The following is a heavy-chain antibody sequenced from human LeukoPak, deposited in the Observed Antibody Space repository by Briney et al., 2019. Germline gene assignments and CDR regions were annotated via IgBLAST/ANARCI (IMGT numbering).Heavy chain of an antibody. CDR1: GFTFSSYS. CDR3: ASESSPSAFDT. D-gene: IGHD2-2*01. CDR2: ISSSSSTI. V-gene: IGHV3-48*04. J-gene: IGHJ3*02. Sequence: GGSLRLSCAASGFTFSSYSMNWVRQAPGKGLEWVSYISSSSSTIYYADSVKGRFTISRDNAKNSLYLQMNSLRAEDTAVYYCASESSPSAFDTWGQGTIVTVSS.